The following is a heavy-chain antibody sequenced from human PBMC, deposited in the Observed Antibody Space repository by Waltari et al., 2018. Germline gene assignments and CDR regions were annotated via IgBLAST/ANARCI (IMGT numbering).Heavy chain of an antibody. V-gene: IGHV4-61*02. CDR2: IYTSGDT. J-gene: IGHJ5*02. D-gene: IGHD3-3*01. Sequence: VELQESGPGLVKPSQTLSLTCSVSGGSIHSEFSYWNWIRQPAGKGLEWIGRIYTSGDTNYNPSLKTRVSISVDTSRNQFSLKLTSVTAADTAVYYCARDLRHPSYYDFSFDTWGQGSLVTVSS. CDR1: GGSIHSEFSY. CDR3: ARDLRHPSYYDFSFDT.